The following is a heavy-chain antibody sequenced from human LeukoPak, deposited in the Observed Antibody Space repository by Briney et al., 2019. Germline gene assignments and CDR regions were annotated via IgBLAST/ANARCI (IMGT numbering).Heavy chain of an antibody. CDR3: ASLKPIPT. J-gene: IGHJ4*02. CDR2: IWYDGSNK. V-gene: IGHV3-33*01. CDR1: GFTFSNYG. Sequence: GRSLRLSCAASGFTFSNYGMHWVRQAPGKGLEWVALIWYDGSNKYYADSVKGRFTISRDNSKNTLYLQMNSLRAEDTAVYYCASLKPIPTWGQGTLVTVSS. D-gene: IGHD1-14*01.